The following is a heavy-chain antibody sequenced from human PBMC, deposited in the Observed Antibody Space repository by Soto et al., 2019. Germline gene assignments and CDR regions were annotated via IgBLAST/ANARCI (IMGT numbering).Heavy chain of an antibody. J-gene: IGHJ4*02. Sequence: GGSLRLSCAASGFTFSSYAMSWVRQAPGKGLEWVSAISGSGGSTYYADSVKGRFTISRDNSKNTLYLQMNSLRAEDAAVYYCAKVGSGAGDSSSWYRGYYFDYWGQGTLVTVSS. CDR3: AKVGSGAGDSSSWYRGYYFDY. D-gene: IGHD6-13*01. V-gene: IGHV3-23*01. CDR1: GFTFSSYA. CDR2: ISGSGGST.